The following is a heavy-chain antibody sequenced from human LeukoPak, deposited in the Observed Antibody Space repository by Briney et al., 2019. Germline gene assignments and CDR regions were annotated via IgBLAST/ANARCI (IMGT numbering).Heavy chain of an antibody. J-gene: IGHJ4*02. CDR3: AKETVWFGEPAHGRDY. D-gene: IGHD3-10*01. V-gene: IGHV3-23*01. Sequence: SGGSLRLSCAASGFTFSTYGMSWVRQAPGKGLEWVSSISGSGASTYYADSVKGRFTISRDNSKNTLYLQMNSLRAEDTAVYYCAKETVWFGEPAHGRDYWGQGTLVTVSS. CDR2: ISGSGAST. CDR1: GFTFSTYG.